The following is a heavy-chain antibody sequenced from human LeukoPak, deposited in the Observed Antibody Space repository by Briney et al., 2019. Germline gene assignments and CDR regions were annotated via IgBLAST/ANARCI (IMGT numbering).Heavy chain of an antibody. V-gene: IGHV3-7*01. CDR1: GFTFSSHW. CDR3: ASLYSSSSGPFDY. CDR2: IKQDGSEQ. J-gene: IGHJ4*02. Sequence: GGSLRLSCAASGFTFSSHWMTWVRQAPGKGLEWVANIKQDGSEQYYVDSVQGRFTISRDNAKNSLFLQMNSLRAEDTAVYYCASLYSSSSGPFDYWGQGTLVTVSS. D-gene: IGHD6-6*01.